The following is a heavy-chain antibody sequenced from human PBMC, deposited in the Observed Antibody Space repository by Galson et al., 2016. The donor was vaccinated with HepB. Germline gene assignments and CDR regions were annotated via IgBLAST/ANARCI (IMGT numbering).Heavy chain of an antibody. J-gene: IGHJ3*02. V-gene: IGHV3-73*01. CDR2: IRSKVNNYAT. Sequence: SLRLSCAASGFTFSGSALHWVRQASGKGPEWVGRIRSKVNNYATAYAASVNGRFIISRDDSKNTAYLQMDSLTADDTALYFCAREGYSSGHCGAFDIWGRGTVVAVSS. CDR3: AREGYSSGHCGAFDI. D-gene: IGHD6-19*01. CDR1: GFTFSGSA.